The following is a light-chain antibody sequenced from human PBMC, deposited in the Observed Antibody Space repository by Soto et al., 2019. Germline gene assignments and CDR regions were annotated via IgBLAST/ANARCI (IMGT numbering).Light chain of an antibody. V-gene: IGKV3-20*01. CDR3: QQHGQWPIT. CDR2: GIS. CDR1: QSIRRGY. Sequence: DSVLTQSPGTLSLSPGEGATLSCRASQSIRRGYLAWYQQKPGQAPRLLIYGISKRATDIPDRFSGSGSGTEFTLTISSLQPEDFATYYCQQHGQWPITFGQGTRLEIK. J-gene: IGKJ5*01.